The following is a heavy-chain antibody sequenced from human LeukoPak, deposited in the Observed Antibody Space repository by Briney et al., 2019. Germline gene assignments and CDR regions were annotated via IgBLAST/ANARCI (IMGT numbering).Heavy chain of an antibody. CDR3: AKDSLSSTSFDY. J-gene: IGHJ4*02. Sequence: GGSLRLSCAASGFTFSSYAMSWLRQAPGKGLEWVSAISGSGGSTYYADSVKGRFTISRDNSKNTLYLQMNSLRAEDTAVYYCAKDSLSSTSFDYWGQGTLVTVSS. CDR2: ISGSGGST. CDR1: GFTFSSYA. D-gene: IGHD2-2*01. V-gene: IGHV3-23*01.